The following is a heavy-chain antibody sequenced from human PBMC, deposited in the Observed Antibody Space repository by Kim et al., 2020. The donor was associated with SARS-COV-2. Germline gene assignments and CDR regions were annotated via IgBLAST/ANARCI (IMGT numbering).Heavy chain of an antibody. CDR1: GGSISSGSYY. J-gene: IGHJ6*02. V-gene: IGHV4-61*02. CDR3: ARYGDYEYYYYGMDV. Sequence: SETLSLTCTVSGGSISSGSYYWSWIRQPAGKGLEWIGRIYTSGSTNYNPSLKSRVTISVDTSKNQFSLKLSSVTAADTAVYYCARYGDYEYYYYGMDVWGQGTTVTVSS. D-gene: IGHD4-17*01. CDR2: IYTSGST.